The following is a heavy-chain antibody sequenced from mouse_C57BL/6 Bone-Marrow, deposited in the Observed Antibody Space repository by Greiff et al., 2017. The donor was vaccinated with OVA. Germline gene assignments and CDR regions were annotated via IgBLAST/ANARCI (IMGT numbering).Heavy chain of an antibody. CDR1: GYAFTNYL. Sequence: VQLQQSGAELVRPGTSVKVSCKASGYAFTNYLIEWVKQRPGQGLEWIGVINPGSGGTNYNEEFKGKATLTADKSSSTAYMQLSSLTSEDSAVYFCARTGYGSSDYWGQGTTLTVSS. V-gene: IGHV1-54*01. J-gene: IGHJ2*01. D-gene: IGHD1-1*01. CDR2: INPGSGGT. CDR3: ARTGYGSSDY.